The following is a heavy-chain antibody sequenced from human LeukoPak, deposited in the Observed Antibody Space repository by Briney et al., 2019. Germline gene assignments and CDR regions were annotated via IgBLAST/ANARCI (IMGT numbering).Heavy chain of an antibody. V-gene: IGHV3-43*02. D-gene: IGHD2-21*01. J-gene: IGHJ6*02. CDR3: AKDLYSGGAASKMDGYYYYGMDV. CDR1: GFTFDDYA. CDR2: ISGDGGST. Sequence: GGSLRLSCAASGFTFDDYAMHWVRQAPGKGLEWVSLISGDGGSTYYADYVKGRFTISRDNSKNSLYLQMNSLRTEDTALYYCAKDLYSGGAASKMDGYYYYGMDVWGQGTTVTVSS.